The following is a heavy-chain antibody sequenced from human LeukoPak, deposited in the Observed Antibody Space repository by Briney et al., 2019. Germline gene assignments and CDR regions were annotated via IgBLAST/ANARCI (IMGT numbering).Heavy chain of an antibody. Sequence: SETLSLTCTVAGGAISSYYWSWIRQPPAQGLEWIGYISYSGSTIYDPSLKSRVTISVDTSKNQFSLKLSSVTAADTAVYYCARERTSGYSYYFDYWGQGTLVTVSS. CDR3: ARERTSGYSYYFDY. D-gene: IGHD3-22*01. V-gene: IGHV4-59*01. CDR1: GGAISSYY. CDR2: ISYSGST. J-gene: IGHJ4*02.